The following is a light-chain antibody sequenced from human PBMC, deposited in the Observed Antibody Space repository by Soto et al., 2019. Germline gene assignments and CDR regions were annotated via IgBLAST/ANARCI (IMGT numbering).Light chain of an antibody. J-gene: IGKJ4*01. Sequence: DIQMTQSPSSLSASVGDRVTITCRASQVINNDLAWFQQKPGKAPKSLIYGASSLHSGVPSKFSGSGSGTEFTLTISNLQPEDFATYYCQQYYSYLFTFGGGTKVEIK. CDR3: QQYYSYLFT. CDR2: GAS. V-gene: IGKV1-16*02. CDR1: QVINND.